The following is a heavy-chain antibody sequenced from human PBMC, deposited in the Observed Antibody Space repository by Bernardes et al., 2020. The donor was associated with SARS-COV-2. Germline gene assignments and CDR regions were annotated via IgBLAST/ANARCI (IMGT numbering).Heavy chain of an antibody. CDR2: MYSGGST. CDR1: GLTVSDNY. V-gene: IGHV3-66*01. J-gene: IGHJ2*01. Sequence: GGSLRLFCAASGLTVSDNYMTWVRQAPGKGLEWVALMYSGGSTYYADSVKGRFTVSRDNSKNTLYLQMNSLRAEDTAVYYCATSSGYYFWYFDLWGRGTLVTVSS. D-gene: IGHD3-22*01. CDR3: ATSSGYYFWYFDL.